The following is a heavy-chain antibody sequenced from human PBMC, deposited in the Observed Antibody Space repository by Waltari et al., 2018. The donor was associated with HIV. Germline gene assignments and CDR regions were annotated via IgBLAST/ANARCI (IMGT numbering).Heavy chain of an antibody. D-gene: IGHD1-26*01. J-gene: IGHJ4*02. CDR2: IYSDNSI. CDR3: ARGRRGIVLTTPFDY. V-gene: IGHV3-53*01. Sequence: EVQLVESGGGLIQPGDSLTLSCAASGFAVSSNYMNWVRQAPGKGLEWVSLIYSDNSIYYADSVKGRFTISRDNSENTLYLQMNSLRAEDTAVYYCARGRRGIVLTTPFDYWGRGTLVTVSS. CDR1: GFAVSSNY.